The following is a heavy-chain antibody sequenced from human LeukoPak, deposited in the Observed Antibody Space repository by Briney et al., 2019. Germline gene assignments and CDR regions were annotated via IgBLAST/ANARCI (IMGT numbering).Heavy chain of an antibody. CDR1: GGSISSYY. J-gene: IGHJ5*02. V-gene: IGHV4-59*01. Sequence: SETLSLTCTVSGGSISSYYWSWIRQPPGKGLEWIGYIYYSGSTNYNPSLKSRVTISVDTSKNQFSLKLSSVTAADTAVYYCARGVVWGSYRYTPSNWFDPRGQGTLVTVSS. CDR2: IYYSGST. CDR3: ARGVVWGSYRYTPSNWFDP. D-gene: IGHD3-16*02.